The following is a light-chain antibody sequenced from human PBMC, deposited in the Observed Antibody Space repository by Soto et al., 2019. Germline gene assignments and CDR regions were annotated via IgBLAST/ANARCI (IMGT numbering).Light chain of an antibody. CDR2: RAS. CDR1: QSISDW. J-gene: IGKJ2*01. CDR3: QQYNIYTYT. Sequence: DIQMTQYPSTLSASVGDRVTITCRASQSISDWLAWYQQKPGKAPKLVIYRASSLETGVPSRFSGSGSGPEFTLTITSLQPDDFATYYCQQYNIYTYTFGQGTKLEIK. V-gene: IGKV1-5*03.